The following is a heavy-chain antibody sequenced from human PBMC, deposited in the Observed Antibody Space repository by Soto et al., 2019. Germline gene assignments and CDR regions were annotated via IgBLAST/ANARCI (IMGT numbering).Heavy chain of an antibody. D-gene: IGHD6-6*01. V-gene: IGHV3-7*01. Sequence: EVQLVESGGGLVRPGGSLRLSCAASGFTFSSYWMSWVRQAPGKGLEWVANIKQDGSEKYYVDSVKGRFTISRDNAKNSLYLQMNSLRAEDTAVYYCAREGFGQLVPDTFDYWGQGTLVTVSS. CDR3: AREGFGQLVPDTFDY. J-gene: IGHJ4*02. CDR2: IKQDGSEK. CDR1: GFTFSSYW.